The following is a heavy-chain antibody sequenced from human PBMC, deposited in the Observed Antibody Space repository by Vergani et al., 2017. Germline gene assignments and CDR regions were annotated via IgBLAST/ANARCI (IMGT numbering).Heavy chain of an antibody. CDR1: GFTFSSYS. J-gene: IGHJ4*02. CDR2: ISSSSSYI. Sequence: EVQLVESGGGLVKPGGSLRLSCAASGFTFSSYSMNWVRQAPGKGLEWVSSISSSSSYIYYADSVKGRFTISRDNAKNSLYLQMNSLRAEDTAVYYCARGATDDYGENDDYFDYWGQGTLVTVSS. CDR3: ARGATDDYGENDDYFDY. D-gene: IGHD4-17*01. V-gene: IGHV3-21*01.